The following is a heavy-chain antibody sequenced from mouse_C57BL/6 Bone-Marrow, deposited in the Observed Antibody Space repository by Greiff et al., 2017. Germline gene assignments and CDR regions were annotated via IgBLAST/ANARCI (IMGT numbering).Heavy chain of an antibody. J-gene: IGHJ3*01. V-gene: IGHV5-4*01. D-gene: IGHD4-1*01. Sequence: EVKLVESGGGLVKPGGSLKLSCAASGFTFSSYAMSWVRQTQEKRLEWVATISDGGSYTYYPDNVKCRFTISRDNAKNNLYLQMSHLKSEDTAMYYCARENWDFAYWGQGTLVTVSA. CDR3: ARENWDFAY. CDR2: ISDGGSYT. CDR1: GFTFSSYA.